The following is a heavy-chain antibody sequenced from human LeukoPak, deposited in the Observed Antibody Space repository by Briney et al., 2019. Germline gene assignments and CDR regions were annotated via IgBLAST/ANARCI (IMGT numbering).Heavy chain of an antibody. CDR3: VREAVYWAPDCLKSNWFDP. CDR1: GFPFSSHA. J-gene: IGHJ5*02. Sequence: GGSLRLSCAASGFPFSSHAMSWVRQPPGKGLEWVAAISNGKTYYADSVRGRFTISRDDSKNTAYLHMNSLRDEDTALYYCVREAVYWAPDCLKSNWFDPWGQGTLVTVSS. D-gene: IGHD1-26*01. V-gene: IGHV3-23*01. CDR2: ISNGKT.